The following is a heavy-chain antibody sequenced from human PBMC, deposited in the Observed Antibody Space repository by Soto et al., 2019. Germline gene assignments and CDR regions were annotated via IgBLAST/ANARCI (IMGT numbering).Heavy chain of an antibody. CDR3: RVPAAEDYYYGMDV. D-gene: IGHD2-2*01. CDR2: INAGNGNT. V-gene: IGHV1-3*01. CDR1: GYTFTSYA. Sequence: ASVKVSCKASGYTFTSYAMHWVRQAPGQRLEWMGWINAGNGNTKYSQKFQGRVTITRDTSASTAYMELSSLRSEDTAVYYCRVPAAEDYYYGMDVWGQGSTVTVSS. J-gene: IGHJ6*02.